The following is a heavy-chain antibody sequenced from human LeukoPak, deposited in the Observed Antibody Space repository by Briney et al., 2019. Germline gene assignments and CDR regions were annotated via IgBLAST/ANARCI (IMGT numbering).Heavy chain of an antibody. J-gene: IGHJ5*02. D-gene: IGHD3-22*01. CDR3: ARTAAYDSSGYRWFDP. Sequence: SETLSLTCTVSGGSISSYYWSWIRQPPGKGLEWIGYIYYSGSTNYNPSLKSRVTISVDTSKNQFSLKLSSVTAADTAVYYCARTAAYDSSGYRWFDPWGQGTLVTVSS. V-gene: IGHV4-59*01. CDR2: IYYSGST. CDR1: GGSISSYY.